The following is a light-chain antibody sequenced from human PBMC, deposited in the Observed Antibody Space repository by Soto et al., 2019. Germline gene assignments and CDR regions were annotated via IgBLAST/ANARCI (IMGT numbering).Light chain of an antibody. CDR1: QSVLYSSNNKNY. J-gene: IGKJ1*01. V-gene: IGKV4-1*01. Sequence: DIVMTLSPGSLAVSLRERATITCKSNQSVLYSSNNKNYLAWYQQKPGQPPKLLIYWASTRESGVPDRFSGSGSGTDFTLTISSLQAEDVAVYYCQQYYSTPRTFGQGTKVDIK. CDR3: QQYYSTPRT. CDR2: WAS.